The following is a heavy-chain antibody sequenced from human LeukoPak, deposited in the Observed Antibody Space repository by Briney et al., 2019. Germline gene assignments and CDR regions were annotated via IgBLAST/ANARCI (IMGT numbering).Heavy chain of an antibody. Sequence: GASVKVSCKASGYTFTSYGISWVRQAPGQGLEWMGWISAYNGNTNYAQKLQGRVTMTTDTSTSTAYMELRSLRSDDTAVYYCTMTSPAGYNLVGAFDTWGQGTKVTVSS. CDR1: GYTFTSYG. CDR2: ISAYNGNT. J-gene: IGHJ3*02. V-gene: IGHV1-18*01. D-gene: IGHD5-24*01. CDR3: TMTSPAGYNLVGAFDT.